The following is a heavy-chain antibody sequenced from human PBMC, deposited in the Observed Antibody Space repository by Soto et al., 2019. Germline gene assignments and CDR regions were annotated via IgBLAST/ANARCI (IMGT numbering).Heavy chain of an antibody. D-gene: IGHD2-8*01. Sequence: LKISCVASGYTFTSYWIGWVRQMPGKGLEWMGIIYPGDSDTRYSPSFRGQVTISADKSISTAYLQWSSLKASDTAMYYCMRQLGVDADNWFHPWGQGTLVTVSS. J-gene: IGHJ5*02. CDR1: GYTFTSYW. CDR2: IYPGDSDT. V-gene: IGHV5-51*01. CDR3: MRQLGVDADNWFHP.